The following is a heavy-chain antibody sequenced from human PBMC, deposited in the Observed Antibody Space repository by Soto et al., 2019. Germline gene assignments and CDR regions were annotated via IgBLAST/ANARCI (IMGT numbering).Heavy chain of an antibody. CDR2: ISSSGNSM. CDR3: ARREASGRHVDH. V-gene: IGHV3-11*01. CDR1: GFTFSDHY. D-gene: IGHD1-1*01. Sequence: QVQLVESGGGLVMPGESLRLSCAASGFTFSDHYMSWIRQAPGKGLEWVSYISSSGNSMYYADSVKGRFTVSRDNAENSLYLQMNSLRAEDTAVYYCARREASGRHVDHWGQGTLVSVSS. J-gene: IGHJ4*02.